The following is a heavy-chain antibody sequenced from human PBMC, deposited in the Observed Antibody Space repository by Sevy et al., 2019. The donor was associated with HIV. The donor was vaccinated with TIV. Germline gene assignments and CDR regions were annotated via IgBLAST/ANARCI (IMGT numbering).Heavy chain of an antibody. J-gene: IGHJ4*02. CDR2: ISSSGSTI. CDR3: ARVSGSYPYYFDY. CDR1: GFTFSSYE. D-gene: IGHD1-26*01. V-gene: IGHV3-48*03. Sequence: GGSLRLSCAASGFTFSSYEMNWVRQAPGKGLEWASYISSSGSTIYYADSVKRRFTISRDNAKNSLYLQMNSLRAEDTAVYYCARVSGSYPYYFDYWGQGTLVTVSS.